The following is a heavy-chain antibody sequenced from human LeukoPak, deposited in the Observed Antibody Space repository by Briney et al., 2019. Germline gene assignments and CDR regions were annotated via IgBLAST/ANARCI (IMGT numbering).Heavy chain of an antibody. CDR3: VRDQGLN. CDR1: GGSIRSSHW. V-gene: IGHV4-4*02. Sequence: SETLSLTCAVSGGSIRSSHWWGWVRQPPGAGLEWIGEIYYSESTNYNPSLKRRVTISVDKSKTQCSLKLSAVTAADTAVYYCVRDQGLNWGQGTLVTVSS. CDR2: IYYSEST. J-gene: IGHJ4*02.